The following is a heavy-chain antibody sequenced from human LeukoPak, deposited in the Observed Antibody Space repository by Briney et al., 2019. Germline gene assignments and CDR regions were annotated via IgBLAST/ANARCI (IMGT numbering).Heavy chain of an antibody. CDR2: IYHSGST. D-gene: IGHD3-3*01. CDR1: GVSISSSNW. Sequence: SETLSLTCAVSGVSISSSNWWSWVRQPPGKGLEWIGEIYHSGSTNYNPSLKSRVTISVDKSKNQFSLKLSSVTAADTAVYCCARVPSRSYYDFWSGPVYYFDYWGQGTLVTVSS. J-gene: IGHJ4*02. V-gene: IGHV4-4*01. CDR3: ARVPSRSYYDFWSGPVYYFDY.